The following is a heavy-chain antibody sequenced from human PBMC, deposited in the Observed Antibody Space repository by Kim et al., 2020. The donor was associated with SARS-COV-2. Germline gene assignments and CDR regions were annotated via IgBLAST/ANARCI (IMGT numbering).Heavy chain of an antibody. J-gene: IGHJ3*02. CDR2: ISSKPTNYAT. V-gene: IGHV3-73*01. Sequence: GGSLRLSCATSGFTFSDSTMHWVRQASGKGLEWVGRISSKPTNYATVYAASVKGRFSISRDDSKNTAYLQMNSLKTEDTAVYYCTRGVPSWWGAFDIWGQGTMVTVSS. D-gene: IGHD3-10*01. CDR1: GFTFSDST. CDR3: TRGVPSWWGAFDI.